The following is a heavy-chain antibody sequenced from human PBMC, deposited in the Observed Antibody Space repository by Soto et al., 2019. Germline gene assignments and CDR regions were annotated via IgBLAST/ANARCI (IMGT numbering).Heavy chain of an antibody. J-gene: IGHJ4*02. D-gene: IGHD6-19*01. CDR3: ARLPGYSTGWTPFDF. CDR2: INSDGSTT. CDR1: GFTFSNYW. Sequence: HPGGSLRLSCAASGFTFSNYWMHWVRQAPGKGLVWVSRINSDGSTTSHADSVKGRFTISRDNAKNTPYLQMNSLRAEDTAVYYCARLPGYSTGWTPFDFWGQGTQVTVSS. V-gene: IGHV3-74*01.